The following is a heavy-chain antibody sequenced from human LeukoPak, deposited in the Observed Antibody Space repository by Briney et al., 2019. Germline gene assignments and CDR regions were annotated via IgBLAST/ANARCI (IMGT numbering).Heavy chain of an antibody. CDR2: ISYDGSNK. Sequence: GRSLRLSCAASGFTFSSYGMHWVRQAPGKGLEWVAVISYDGSNKYYADSVKGRFTISRDSSKNTLYLQMNSLRVEDTAVYYCAKDAQIAVAGTYYYYMDVWGKGTTVTVSS. CDR1: GFTFSSYG. V-gene: IGHV3-30*18. D-gene: IGHD6-19*01. J-gene: IGHJ6*03. CDR3: AKDAQIAVAGTYYYYMDV.